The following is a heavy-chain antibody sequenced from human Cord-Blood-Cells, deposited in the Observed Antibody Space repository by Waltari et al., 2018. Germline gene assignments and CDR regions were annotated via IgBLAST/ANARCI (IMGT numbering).Heavy chain of an antibody. CDR2: INPNSGGT. D-gene: IGHD6-25*01. CDR3: ARDGPPISGRPVDI. J-gene: IGHJ3*02. V-gene: IGHV1-2*02. Sequence: QVQLVQSGAEVKKPGASVKVSCKASGYTFTGYYMHWVRQAPGQGLEWMGWINPNSGGTNDAQKFQGRVTMTRDTSISTAYMELSRLRSDDTAVYYCARDGPPISGRPVDIWGQGTMVTVSS. CDR1: GYTFTGYY.